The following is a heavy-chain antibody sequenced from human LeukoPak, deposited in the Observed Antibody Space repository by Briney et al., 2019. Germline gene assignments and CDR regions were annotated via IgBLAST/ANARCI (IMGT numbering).Heavy chain of an antibody. CDR2: ISYDGSNK. CDR3: AKDRFFHDSSGFVYFQH. Sequence: GRSLRLSCAASGFTFSSYGMHWVRQAPGKGLEWVAVISYDGSNKYYVDSVKGRFTISRDNSKNTLYLQMNSLRAEDTAVYYCAKDRFFHDSSGFVYFQHWGQGTLVTVSS. J-gene: IGHJ1*01. CDR1: GFTFSSYG. D-gene: IGHD3-22*01. V-gene: IGHV3-30*18.